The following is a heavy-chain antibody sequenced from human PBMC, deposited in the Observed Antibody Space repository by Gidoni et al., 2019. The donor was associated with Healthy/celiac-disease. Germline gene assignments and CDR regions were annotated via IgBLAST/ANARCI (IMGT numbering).Heavy chain of an antibody. D-gene: IGHD2-15*01. CDR2: INPNSGGT. J-gene: IGHJ6*02. CDR3: ARTDIPKYYYYGMDV. V-gene: IGHV1-2*02. CDR1: GYTFTGYY. Sequence: VQLVQSGAEVQKPGASVKVSCQASGYTFTGYYMHWVRQAPGQGLEWMGWINPNSGGTNYAQKFQGRVTMTRDTPISTAYMELSRLRSDDTAVYYCARTDIPKYYYYGMDVWGQGTTVTVSS.